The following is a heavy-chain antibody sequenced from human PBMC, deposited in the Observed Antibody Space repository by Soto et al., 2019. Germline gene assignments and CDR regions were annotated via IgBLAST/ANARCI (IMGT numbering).Heavy chain of an antibody. Sequence: SETLSLTCTVYGGSMRNYFWTWIRHPPGKGLEWIGYIHYSGTTSFFPSFNPSLRSRDTISADTSKNQFSLKLLSVTTADTAVYFCSAGEASSRNLAPYYLDFWGQGTLVTVSS. CDR3: SAGEASSRNLAPYYLDF. D-gene: IGHD6-13*01. CDR1: GGSMRNYF. CDR2: IHYSGTT. J-gene: IGHJ4*02. V-gene: IGHV4-59*01.